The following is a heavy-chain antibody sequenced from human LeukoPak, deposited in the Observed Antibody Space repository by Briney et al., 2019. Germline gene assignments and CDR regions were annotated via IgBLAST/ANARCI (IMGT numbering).Heavy chain of an antibody. J-gene: IGHJ1*01. V-gene: IGHV1-46*01. CDR2: IDPSGGST. Sequence: EASVKVSFKASGYSFTSYYMQWLRQAPGQGLEWMGIIDPSGGSTGYAPKFQGRVIMTRDTSTSTVYMDLSSLRSEDTAVYYCARDSSGSYDHWGQGTLVTVYS. D-gene: IGHD1-26*01. CDR1: GYSFTSYY. CDR3: ARDSSGSYDH.